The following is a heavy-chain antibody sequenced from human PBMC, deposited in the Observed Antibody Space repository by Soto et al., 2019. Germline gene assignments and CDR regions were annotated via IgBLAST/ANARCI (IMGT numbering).Heavy chain of an antibody. CDR3: ARESGGTTATLDYYYFYMDV. D-gene: IGHD4-17*01. V-gene: IGHV1-2*04. J-gene: IGHJ6*03. CDR2: INPNSGGK. Sequence: QVQLVQSGAEVKKPGASVRVSCKASGYSFSAYYIHWMRQAPGQGLEWMGWINPNSGGKKFAQKFQGWATMTRDTSISTAYMELSRLKSDDTAVYFCARESGGTTATLDYYYFYMDVWGKGTTVTVSS. CDR1: GYSFSAYY.